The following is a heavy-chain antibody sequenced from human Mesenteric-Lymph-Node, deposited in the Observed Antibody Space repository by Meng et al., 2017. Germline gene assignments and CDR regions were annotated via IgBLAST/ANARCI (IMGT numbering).Heavy chain of an antibody. CDR3: ARGPTTYFDY. CDR2: IYYSGST. J-gene: IGHJ4*02. D-gene: IGHD4-17*01. CDR1: GGFNRSGAYY. Sequence: QGQLLRSGPGLVKPPQTRSRNSTVSGGFNRSGAYYWRWIRQPPGKGLEWIGYIYYSGSTYYNPSLKSRVTISVDTSKNQFSLKLSSVTAADTAVYYCARGPTTYFDYWGQGTLVTVSS. V-gene: IGHV4-30-4*01.